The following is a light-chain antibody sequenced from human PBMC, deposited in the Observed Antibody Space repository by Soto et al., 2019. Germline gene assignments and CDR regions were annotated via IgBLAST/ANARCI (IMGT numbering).Light chain of an antibody. J-gene: IGLJ3*02. CDR1: TSNIGAVYG. CDR3: QSEESTLSVV. CDR2: AND. V-gene: IGLV1-40*01. Sequence: QSVLTQPPSVSGAPVQSGTISCTGSTSNIGAVYGFHWYQQIRGTAPRLLIFANDNRPSGVPDRFSGSKSGTSASLTITGLQAEDEADYYSQSEESTLSVVLGGGTNVPV.